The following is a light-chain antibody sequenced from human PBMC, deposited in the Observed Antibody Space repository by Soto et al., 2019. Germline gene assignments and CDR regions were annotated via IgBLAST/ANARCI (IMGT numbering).Light chain of an antibody. CDR3: QQRSNWPPTWT. CDR2: DAS. J-gene: IGKJ1*01. Sequence: ELVLTQSPATLSLSPGERATLSCRASQSVNSYLAWYQQKPGQTPRLLIYDASNRATGIPARFSGSGSGTDFTLTISSLEPEDFAVYYCQQRSNWPPTWTFGPGTKVDIK. CDR1: QSVNSY. V-gene: IGKV3-11*01.